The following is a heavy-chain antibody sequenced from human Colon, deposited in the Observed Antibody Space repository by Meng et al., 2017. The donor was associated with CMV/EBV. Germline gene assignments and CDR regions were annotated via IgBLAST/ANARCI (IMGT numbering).Heavy chain of an antibody. CDR2: ITSSSSFI. D-gene: IGHD1-7*01. CDR1: GFTFDTYS. CDR3: ARGLGTPT. Sequence: GESLKISCAASGFTFDTYSMNWARQAPGTGLQWVASITSSSSFIYYADSVKGRFTISRDNAKSSLYLQMNNLQVEDTAVYYCARGLGTPTWGQGTLVTVSS. V-gene: IGHV3-21*01. J-gene: IGHJ5*02.